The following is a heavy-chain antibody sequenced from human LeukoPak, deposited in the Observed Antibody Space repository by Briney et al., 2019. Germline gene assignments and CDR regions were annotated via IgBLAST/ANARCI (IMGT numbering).Heavy chain of an antibody. CDR1: GYTFTSYG. D-gene: IGHD1-26*01. Sequence: GSVKVSCKASGYTFTSYGISWVRQAPGQGLEWMGWISAYNGNTNYAQKLQGRVTMTTDTSTSTAYMELRSLRSDDTAVYYCARAEASGSYNWFDPWGQGTLATVSS. CDR3: ARAEASGSYNWFDP. J-gene: IGHJ5*02. CDR2: ISAYNGNT. V-gene: IGHV1-18*01.